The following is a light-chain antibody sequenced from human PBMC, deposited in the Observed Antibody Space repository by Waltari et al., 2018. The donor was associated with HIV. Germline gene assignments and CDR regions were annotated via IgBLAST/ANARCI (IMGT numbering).Light chain of an antibody. CDR3: QSADSGGTWDVV. CDR2: KDN. Sequence: SYELPQLPSVSVSPGQTARIPCSGGALAKAYSYWYPQKPGQAPVLMIAKDNERPSGTPERFSGSSSGTTVTLTISGVQAEDEADYYCQSADSGGTWDVVFGGGTKLTVL. J-gene: IGLJ2*01. V-gene: IGLV3-25*03. CDR1: ALAKAY.